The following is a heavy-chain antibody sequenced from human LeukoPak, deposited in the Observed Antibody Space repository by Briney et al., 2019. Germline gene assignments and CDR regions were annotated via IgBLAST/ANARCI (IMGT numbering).Heavy chain of an antibody. CDR1: GFTFSSYS. CDR3: ARGIAAAGNRVDP. Sequence: GGSLRLSCAVSGFTFSSYSMNWVRQAPGKGLEWVSSISSSSSYIYYADSVKGRFTISRDNAKNSLYLQMNSLRAEDTAVYYCARGIAAAGNRVDPWGQGTLVTVSS. D-gene: IGHD6-13*01. CDR2: ISSSSSYI. V-gene: IGHV3-21*01. J-gene: IGHJ5*02.